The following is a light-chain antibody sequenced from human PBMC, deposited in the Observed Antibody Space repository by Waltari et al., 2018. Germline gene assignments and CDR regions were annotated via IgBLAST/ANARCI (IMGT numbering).Light chain of an antibody. J-gene: IGKJ1*01. Sequence: DIQMTQSPPFLSASVGDSITITCRASQDIGGFVNWYQHIPPKAPKLLIYGPSSLPRGVSSRFSGGGSGTEFTLTVSSLQPDDFATYYCQESFSSPWTFGPGTQVDI. CDR2: GPS. CDR1: QDIGGF. CDR3: QESFSSPWT. V-gene: IGKV1-39*01.